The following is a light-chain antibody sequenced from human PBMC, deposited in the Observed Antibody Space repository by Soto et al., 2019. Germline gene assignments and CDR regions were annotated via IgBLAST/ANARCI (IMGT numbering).Light chain of an antibody. CDR2: DAS. J-gene: IGKJ5*01. CDR3: QEYDGAPIT. Sequence: EIVLTQSPDTLSVSPGERATLSCRASQSIRSERLAWYQQKPGQAPRLVIFDASNRASGMPERFSGSGSGTDFTLTIARLEPEDFAVYYCQEYDGAPITFGLGTRLEIK. CDR1: QSIRSER. V-gene: IGKV3-20*01.